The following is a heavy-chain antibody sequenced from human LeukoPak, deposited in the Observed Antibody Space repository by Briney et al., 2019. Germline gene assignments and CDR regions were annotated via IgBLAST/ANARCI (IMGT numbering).Heavy chain of an antibody. CDR2: LNWNGDNT. CDR3: AREEGPYFDC. Sequence: PGGSLRLSCAASGFTFHDHGMSWVLQAPGKGLEWVSALNWNGDNTGYADSVKGRFTISRDNAKKSLYLQMNSLTAEDTAFYYCAREEGPYFDCWGQGTLVTVSS. J-gene: IGHJ4*02. CDR1: GFTFHDHG. V-gene: IGHV3-20*04.